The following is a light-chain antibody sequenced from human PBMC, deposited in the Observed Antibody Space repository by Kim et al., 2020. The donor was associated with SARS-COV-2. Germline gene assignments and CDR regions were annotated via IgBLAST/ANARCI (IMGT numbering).Light chain of an antibody. V-gene: IGKV1-27*01. CDR3: QKYNRLPLT. CDR2: DAT. Sequence: ASEGDRVTITCRASQGIGNYLAWYQQKPGKPPKLLIYDATTLHSGVPLRFSGSGSGTDFTLTINSLQPEDIATYYCQKYNRLPLTFGGGTKVDIK. J-gene: IGKJ4*01. CDR1: QGIGNY.